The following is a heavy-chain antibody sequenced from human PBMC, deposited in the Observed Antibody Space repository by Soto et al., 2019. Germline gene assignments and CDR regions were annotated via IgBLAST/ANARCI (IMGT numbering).Heavy chain of an antibody. D-gene: IGHD4-17*01. CDR1: GYTFTGYY. J-gene: IGHJ4*02. CDR2: INPNSGGT. V-gene: IGHV1-2*02. CDR3: AREVYGDYYFDY. Sequence: ASVKVSCKASGYTFTGYYIHWVRQAPGQGLEWMGWINPNSGGTNYAQKFQGRVTITADKSTSTAYMELSSLRSEDTAVYYCAREVYGDYYFDYWGQGTLVTVSS.